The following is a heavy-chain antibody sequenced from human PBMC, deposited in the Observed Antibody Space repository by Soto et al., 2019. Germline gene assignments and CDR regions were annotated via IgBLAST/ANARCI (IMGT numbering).Heavy chain of an antibody. V-gene: IGHV1-18*01. CDR2: VSPYNGNA. CDR1: GGAFTNYS. D-gene: IGHD2-8*01. CDR3: ARAISLIMAAPAY. Sequence: ASVKVSCKVSGGAFTNYSLNWVRHAPGQGLEWMGWVSPYNGNANYTEKFQGRVSMTTDTSTTTAYMELTSLTSDDTAIYYCARAISLIMAAPAYWGQGTLVTVSS. J-gene: IGHJ4*02.